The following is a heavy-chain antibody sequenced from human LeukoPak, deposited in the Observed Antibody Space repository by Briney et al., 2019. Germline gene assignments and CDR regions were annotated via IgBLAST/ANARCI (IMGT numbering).Heavy chain of an antibody. D-gene: IGHD3-9*01. Sequence: PSETLSLTCTVSGGSISSGANYWSWIRQRPGRGLEWIGYLYSSGHTYYNPSLKSRAFLSVDTAKSPLFLKLTSVTAAETAVYYCARAPSVDWYYFQLWGQGTLVTVSS. CDR2: LYSSGHT. CDR3: ARAPSVDWYYFQL. CDR1: GGSISSGANY. J-gene: IGHJ1*01. V-gene: IGHV4-31*03.